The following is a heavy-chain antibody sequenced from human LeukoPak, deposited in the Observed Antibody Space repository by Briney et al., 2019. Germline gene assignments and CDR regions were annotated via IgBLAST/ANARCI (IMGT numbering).Heavy chain of an antibody. CDR2: IYNSGTT. Sequence: SETLSLTCTVSGGSISSYYWTWIRQPPGRGLEWIGNIYNSGTTNYNPSLRSRVSLSVDTSKNQFSLNVTSVTAADTAMYFYARYYVGYGMDVWGQGTTVTVSS. D-gene: IGHD1-26*01. CDR3: ARYYVGYGMDV. CDR1: GGSISSYY. J-gene: IGHJ6*02. V-gene: IGHV4-59*08.